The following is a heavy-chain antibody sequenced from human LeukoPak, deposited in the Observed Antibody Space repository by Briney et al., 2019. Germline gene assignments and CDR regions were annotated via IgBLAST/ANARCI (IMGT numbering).Heavy chain of an antibody. CDR2: ISYDGSNK. CDR1: GFIFSSYG. Sequence: PGRSLRLFCAASGFIFSSYGMHWVRQAPGKGLEWVAVISYDGSNKYYADSVKGRFTISRDNSKNTLYLQMNSLRAEDTAVYYCAKDRPRNSVGRYFDYWGQGTLVTVSS. V-gene: IGHV3-30*18. CDR3: AKDRPRNSVGRYFDY. J-gene: IGHJ4*02. D-gene: IGHD1-7*01.